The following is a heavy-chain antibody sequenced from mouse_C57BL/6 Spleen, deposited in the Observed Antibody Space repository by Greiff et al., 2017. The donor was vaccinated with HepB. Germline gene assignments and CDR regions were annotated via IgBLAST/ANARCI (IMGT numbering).Heavy chain of an antibody. V-gene: IGHV3-6*01. CDR2: ISYDGSN. J-gene: IGHJ4*01. CDR3: ARALGAMDY. Sequence: EVKLLESGPGLVKPSQSLSLTCSVTGYSITSGYYWNWIRQFPGNKLEWMGYISYDGSNNYNPSLKNRISITRDTSKNQFFLKLNSVTTEDTATYYCARALGAMDYWGQGTSVTVSS. CDR1: GYSITSGYY.